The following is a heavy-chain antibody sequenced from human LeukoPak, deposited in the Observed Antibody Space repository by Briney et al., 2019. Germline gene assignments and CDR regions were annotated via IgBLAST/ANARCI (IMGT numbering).Heavy chain of an antibody. CDR3: ASARYSSGWYRFDY. CDR2: IYHSGST. D-gene: IGHD6-19*01. J-gene: IGHJ4*02. CDR1: GYSISSGYY. Sequence: SETLSLTCTVSGYSISSGYYWGWIRQPPGKGLEWIGSIYHSGSTYYNPSLKSRVTISVDTSKNQFSLKLSSVTAADTAVYYCASARYSSGWYRFDYWGQGTLVTVSS. V-gene: IGHV4-38-2*02.